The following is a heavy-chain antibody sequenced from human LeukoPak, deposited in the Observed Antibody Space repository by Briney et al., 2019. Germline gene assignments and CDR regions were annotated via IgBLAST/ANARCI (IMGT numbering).Heavy chain of an antibody. V-gene: IGHV1-2*02. J-gene: IGHJ4*02. CDR2: INPNSGGT. CDR1: GYTFTGYY. Sequence: AASVKVSCKASGYTFTGYYMHWVRQAPGQGLEWMGWINPNSGGTNYAQKFQGRVTMTRDTSISTAYMELSRLRSDDTAVYYCARLSIVVVPAAGDYWGQGTLVTASS. D-gene: IGHD2-2*01. CDR3: ARLSIVVVPAAGDY.